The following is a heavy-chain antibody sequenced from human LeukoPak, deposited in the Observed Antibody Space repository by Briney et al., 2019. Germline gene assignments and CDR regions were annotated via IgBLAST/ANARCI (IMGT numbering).Heavy chain of an antibody. CDR3: ARDLTTVTTGNY. D-gene: IGHD4-11*01. J-gene: IGHJ4*02. V-gene: IGHV3-48*01. CDR2: ISSSSSTI. CDR1: GLTFTRYW. Sequence: GGSLRLSCAASGLTFTRYWMHWVRQAPGKGLVWVSYISSSSSTIYYADSVKGRFTISRDNAKNSLYLQMNSLRAEDTAVYYCARDLTTVTTGNYWGQGTLVTVSS.